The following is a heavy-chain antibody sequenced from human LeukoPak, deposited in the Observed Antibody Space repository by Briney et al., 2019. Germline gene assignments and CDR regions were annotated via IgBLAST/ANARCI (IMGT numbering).Heavy chain of an antibody. D-gene: IGHD3-9*01. J-gene: IGHJ4*02. CDR1: GFIFRNYA. CDR2: ITGSGDST. V-gene: IGHV3-23*01. Sequence: GGSLRLSWAAAGFIFRNYAMRWVRQAPGKGLEWVSAITGSGDSTYYAASVKGRFTISRDNSKNPLYVEMNTLRAEDTAVYYCAKWGDYDILTGYYVSDFWGQGTLVTVSS. CDR3: AKWGDYDILTGYYVSDF.